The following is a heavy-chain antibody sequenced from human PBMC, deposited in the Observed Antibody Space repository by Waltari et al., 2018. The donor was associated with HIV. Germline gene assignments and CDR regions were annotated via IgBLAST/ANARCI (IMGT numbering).Heavy chain of an antibody. J-gene: IGHJ2*01. CDR1: GSTFPSNA. D-gene: IGHD3-3*01. Sequence: VQLVQSGSELKQPGASVKVSFKASGSTFPSNAFHLVRQAPGQGPEWMGWINTNTGNPTDAQDFIGRFVFSLDTSVSTAFLQISSLKPEDTTVYYCARSTKKTVVTISYWWFDLWGRGTLVTVSS. V-gene: IGHV7-4-1*02. CDR2: INTNTGNP. CDR3: ARSTKKTVVTISYWWFDL.